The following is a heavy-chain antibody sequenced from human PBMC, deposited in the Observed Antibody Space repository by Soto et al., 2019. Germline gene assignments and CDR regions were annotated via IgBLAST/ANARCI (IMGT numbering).Heavy chain of an antibody. Sequence: SVKVSCKASGGTFSSHTFSWVRQAPGQGLEWLGRIIPLQGITDYAPKLQGRVAITADKSTNTVYLELTSLRSEDTALYYCARDKFGVIKTCYSYNWFGPWGQGTQVTVSS. CDR1: GGTFSSHT. V-gene: IGHV1-69*04. D-gene: IGHD3-10*01. CDR2: IIPLQGIT. CDR3: ARDKFGVIKTCYSYNWFGP. J-gene: IGHJ5*02.